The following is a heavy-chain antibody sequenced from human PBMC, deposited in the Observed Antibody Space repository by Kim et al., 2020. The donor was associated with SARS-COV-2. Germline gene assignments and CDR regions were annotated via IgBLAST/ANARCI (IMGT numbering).Heavy chain of an antibody. J-gene: IGHJ4*02. CDR3: AKGSVAGSWGFGY. V-gene: IGHV3-30*18. D-gene: IGHD6-19*01. CDR1: GFTFSSYG. CDR2: ISYDGSNK. Sequence: GGSLRLSCAASGFTFSSYGMHWVRQAPGKGLEWVAVISYDGSNKYYTDSVKGRFTISRDNSKNTLYLQMNSLRAEDTAVYYCAKGSVAGSWGFGYWGQGTLVTVSS.